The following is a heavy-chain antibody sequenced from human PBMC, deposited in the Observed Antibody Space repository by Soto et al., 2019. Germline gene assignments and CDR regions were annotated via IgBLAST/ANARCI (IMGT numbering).Heavy chain of an antibody. D-gene: IGHD4-17*01. CDR3: NRPGYGDYV. CDR2: ISYDGSNK. CDR1: GFTFSSYG. J-gene: IGHJ4*02. V-gene: IGHV3-30*03. Sequence: GGSLRLSCAASGFTFSSYGMHWVRQAPGKGLEWVAVISYDGSNKYYADSVKGRFTISRDNSKNTLYLQMNSLRAEDTAVYYCNRPGYGDYVWGQGTLVTVSS.